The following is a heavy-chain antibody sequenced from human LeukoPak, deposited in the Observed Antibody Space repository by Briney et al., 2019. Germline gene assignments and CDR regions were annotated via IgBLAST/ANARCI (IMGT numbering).Heavy chain of an antibody. V-gene: IGHV4-34*01. CDR3: AGGQLLWFGELSYFDY. D-gene: IGHD3-10*01. CDR1: GFTFSSYS. CDR2: INHSGST. J-gene: IGHJ4*02. Sequence: GSLRLSCAASGFTFSSYSMNWVRQAPGKGLEWIGEINHSGSTNYNPSLKSRVTISVDTSKNQFSLKLSSVTAADTAVYYCAGGQLLWFGELSYFDYWGQGTLVTVSS.